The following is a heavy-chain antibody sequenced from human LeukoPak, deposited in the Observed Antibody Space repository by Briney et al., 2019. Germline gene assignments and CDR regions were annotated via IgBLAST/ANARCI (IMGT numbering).Heavy chain of an antibody. J-gene: IGHJ4*02. CDR3: ATFYYDSSGYYNWVDY. CDR2: FDPEDGET. V-gene: IGHV1-24*01. D-gene: IGHD3-22*01. CDR1: GYTLTELS. Sequence: ASVKVSCKVSGYTLTELSMHWVRQAPGKGLEWMGGFDPEDGETIYAQKFQGRVTMTEDTSTDTAYMELSSLRSEDTAVYYCATFYYDSSGYYNWVDYWGQGTLVTVSS.